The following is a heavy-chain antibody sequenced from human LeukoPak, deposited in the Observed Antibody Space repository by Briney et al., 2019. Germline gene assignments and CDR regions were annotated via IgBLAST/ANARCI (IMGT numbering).Heavy chain of an antibody. CDR1: GFIFSSYA. CDR3: ARGDYGDS. V-gene: IGHV3-30*04. CDR2: ISYDGRNK. Sequence: GGSLRLSCAASGFIFSSYAMHWVRQAPGRGLEWVAVISYDGRNKYYADSVKGRFTISRDNSKNTLYLQMNSLRAEDTAVYYCARGDYGDSWGQGTLVTVSS. J-gene: IGHJ4*02.